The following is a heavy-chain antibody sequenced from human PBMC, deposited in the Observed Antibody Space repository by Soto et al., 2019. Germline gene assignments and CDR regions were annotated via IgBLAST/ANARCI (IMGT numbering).Heavy chain of an antibody. D-gene: IGHD3-16*02. J-gene: IGHJ6*03. CDR1: GGSISSYY. Sequence: SQTLSLTCTVSGGSISSYYWSWIRQPPGKGLEWIGYIYYSGSTNYNPSLKSRVTISVDTSKNQFSLKLSSVTAADTAVYYCARGANYDYIWGSYRPYYYYMDVWGKGTTVTVSS. V-gene: IGHV4-59*01. CDR3: ARGANYDYIWGSYRPYYYYMDV. CDR2: IYYSGST.